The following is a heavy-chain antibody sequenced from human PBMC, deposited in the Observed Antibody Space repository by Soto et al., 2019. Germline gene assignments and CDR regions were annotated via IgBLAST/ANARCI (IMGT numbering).Heavy chain of an antibody. Sequence: QVQLVESGGGVVQPGRSLRLSCAASGFTFSSYGMHWVRQAPGKGLEWVAVISYDGSNKYYADSVKGRFTISRDNSKNTLYLQMNSLRAEDTGVYYWSKDLSSDEDDRSGYCLDYWGQGPLVTVSS. CDR1: GFTFSSYG. J-gene: IGHJ4*02. CDR3: SKDLSSDEDDRSGYCLDY. CDR2: ISYDGSNK. V-gene: IGHV3-30*18. D-gene: IGHD3-22*01.